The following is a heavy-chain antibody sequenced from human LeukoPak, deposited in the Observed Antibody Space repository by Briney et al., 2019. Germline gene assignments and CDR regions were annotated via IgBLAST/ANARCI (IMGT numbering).Heavy chain of an antibody. D-gene: IGHD1-26*01. CDR2: IYASGNT. CDR3: ARGNEYTGSKRGFDP. J-gene: IGHJ5*02. Sequence: PSETLSLTCTVSGGSISSDNYYWSWIRQPAGKGLEWIGRIYASGNTNYNPSLKGRVTISVDTSRNQFSLQLSSVTAADTAVYYCARGNEYTGSKRGFDPWGQGTLVTVSS. CDR1: GGSISSDNYY. V-gene: IGHV4-61*02.